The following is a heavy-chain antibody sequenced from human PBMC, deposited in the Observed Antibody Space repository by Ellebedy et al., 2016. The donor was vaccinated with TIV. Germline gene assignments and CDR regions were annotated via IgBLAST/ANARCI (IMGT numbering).Heavy chain of an antibody. V-gene: IGHV1-24*01. D-gene: IGHD2-8*02. CDR1: GYTLTELS. CDR3: ATGVRLLGVFDK. CDR2: FNPEDGET. J-gene: IGHJ3*02. Sequence: AASVKVSCKVSGYTLTELSMHWVRQAPGKGLEWMGGFNPEDGETIYAKKFQGRVTMTEDTSTDTAYLELSSLRSDDTAVYYCATGVRLLGVFDKWGQGTTVTVSS.